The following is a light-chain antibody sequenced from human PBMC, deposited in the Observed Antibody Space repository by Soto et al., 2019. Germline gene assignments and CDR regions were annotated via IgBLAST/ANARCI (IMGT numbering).Light chain of an antibody. Sequence: DLQMTQSPSSLSAAVGDRVTITCPASQSIARFLNWYQQKPGEVPKLLIFGASYLRSGVPSRFSGSGSGTHFALTITSLQPEDFATYFCQQSHIAPYTFGQGTNL. CDR1: QSIARF. CDR2: GAS. J-gene: IGKJ2*01. V-gene: IGKV1-39*01. CDR3: QQSHIAPYT.